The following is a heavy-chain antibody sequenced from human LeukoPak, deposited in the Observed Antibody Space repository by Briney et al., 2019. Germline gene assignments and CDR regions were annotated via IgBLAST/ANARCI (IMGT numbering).Heavy chain of an antibody. J-gene: IGHJ4*02. Sequence: GRSLRLSCTASGFTFSSYAMHWVRQAPGKGLEWVAVISYDGSNKYYADSVKGRFTISRDNSKNTLYLQMNSLRAEDTAVYYCARDSALPTWYYYGSGSFLGDYWGQGTLVTVSS. CDR1: GFTFSSYA. CDR3: ARDSALPTWYYYGSGSFLGDY. CDR2: ISYDGSNK. V-gene: IGHV3-30*04. D-gene: IGHD3-10*01.